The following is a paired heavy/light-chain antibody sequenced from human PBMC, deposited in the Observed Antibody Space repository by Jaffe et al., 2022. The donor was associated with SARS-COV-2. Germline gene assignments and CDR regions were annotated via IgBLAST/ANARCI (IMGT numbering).Light chain of an antibody. CDR2: GAS. CDR3: QQYDHWPPLT. V-gene: IGKV3-15*01. Sequence: EIVMTQSPTTLSVSPGEGATLSCRASQSVSSNLAWYQQKPGQAPRLLIKGASTRATGVPARFSGSGSGTEFTLTISSLQSEDFAVYYCQQYDHWPPLTFGGGTKVEIK. CDR1: QSVSSN. J-gene: IGKJ4*01.
Heavy chain of an antibody. Sequence: QVQLVESGGGVVQPGRSLRLSCAASGFTFSSYGMHWVRQAPGKGLEWVAVIWYDGTNKLYTDSVKGRFTISRDTSKNTLYLQMNSLRAEDTAVYFCATSSGTSGYYFDYWGQGTLVTVSS. CDR2: IWYDGTNK. D-gene: IGHD3-22*01. J-gene: IGHJ4*02. CDR1: GFTFSSYG. V-gene: IGHV3-33*01. CDR3: ATSSGTSGYYFDY.